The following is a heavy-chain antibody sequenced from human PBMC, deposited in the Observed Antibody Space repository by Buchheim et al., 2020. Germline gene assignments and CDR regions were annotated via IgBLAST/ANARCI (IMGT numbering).Heavy chain of an antibody. J-gene: IGHJ6*02. Sequence: EVQLVESGGGLVQPGGSLRLSCAASGFTFSSYWMHWVRQAPGKGLVWVSRINSDGSSTSYADSVKGRFTISRDNAQNTLYLQMNSLRAEDTAVYYCAGNSGSYHGYYYYYGMDVWGQGTT. CDR1: GFTFSSYW. V-gene: IGHV3-74*01. CDR3: AGNSGSYHGYYYYYGMDV. D-gene: IGHD1-26*01. CDR2: INSDGSST.